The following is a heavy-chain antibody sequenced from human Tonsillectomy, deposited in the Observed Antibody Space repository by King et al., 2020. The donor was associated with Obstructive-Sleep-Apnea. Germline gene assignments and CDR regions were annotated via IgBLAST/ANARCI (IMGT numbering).Heavy chain of an antibody. CDR3: AKGDRFDWLEYYYGMDV. CDR1: GFTFNNYA. D-gene: IGHD3-9*01. J-gene: IGHJ6*02. V-gene: IGHV3-9*01. CDR2: ISWNSGSI. Sequence: VQLVESGGGLVQPGRSLRLSCAASGFTFNNYAMHWVRQAPGKGLEWVSGISWNSGSIDYADSVRGRFTTSRDNAENSLYLQMNSLRPEDTALYYCAKGDRFDWLEYYYGMDVWGQGTTVTVSS.